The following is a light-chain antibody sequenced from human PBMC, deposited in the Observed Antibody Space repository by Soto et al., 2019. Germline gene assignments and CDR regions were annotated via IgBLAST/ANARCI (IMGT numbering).Light chain of an antibody. J-gene: IGKJ2*01. V-gene: IGKV3-11*01. CDR3: QQRGNWPPT. CDR1: QSVSSY. CDR2: DAS. Sequence: EIVLTQSPATLSLSPGERATLSCRASQSVSSYLAWYQQKPGQAPRLLIYDASNRATVIPARFSGSGSATDFTLTISSLEPEDFAVYYCQQRGNWPPTFGQGTKLEIK.